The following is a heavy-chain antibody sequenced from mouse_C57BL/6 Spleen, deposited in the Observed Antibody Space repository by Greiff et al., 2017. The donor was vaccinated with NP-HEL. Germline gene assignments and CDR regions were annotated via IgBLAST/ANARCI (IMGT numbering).Heavy chain of an antibody. CDR3: ARSNLTTVVAIYYAMDY. CDR2: INPSSGYT. J-gene: IGHJ4*01. Sequence: VQLQQSGAELAKPGASVKLSCKASGYTFTSYWMHWVKQRPGQGLEWIGYINPSSGYTKYNQKFKDKATLTADKSSSTAYMQLSSLTYEDSAVYYCARSNLTTVVAIYYAMDYWGQGTSVTVSS. V-gene: IGHV1-7*01. CDR1: GYTFTSYW. D-gene: IGHD1-1*01.